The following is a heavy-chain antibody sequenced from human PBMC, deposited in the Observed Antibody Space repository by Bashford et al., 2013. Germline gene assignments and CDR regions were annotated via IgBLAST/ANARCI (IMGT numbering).Heavy chain of an antibody. J-gene: IGHJ6*02. CDR3: TKDILPGGADV. V-gene: IGHV3-9*01. D-gene: IGHD2-8*02. CDR2: IFSNSGRT. Sequence: GGSLRLSCADSGLIVHDYAMHWVRQAPGRGLEWVSGIFSNSGRTGYADSVKGRFTISRDNAKNSLYLQMNSLRTEDTALYFCTKDILPGGADVWGPGTAVTVSS. CDR1: GLIVHDYA.